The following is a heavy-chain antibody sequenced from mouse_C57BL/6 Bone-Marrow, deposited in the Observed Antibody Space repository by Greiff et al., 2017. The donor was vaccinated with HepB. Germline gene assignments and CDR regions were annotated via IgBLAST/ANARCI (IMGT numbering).Heavy chain of an antibody. CDR1: GFTFSDYG. D-gene: IGHD1-1*01. J-gene: IGHJ2*01. CDR2: ISSGSSTI. CDR3: ARSYYYGRAPHFDY. Sequence: EVMLVESGGGLVKPGGSLKLSCAASGFTFSDYGMHWVRQAPEKGLEWVAYISSGSSTIYYADTVKGRFTISRDNAKNTLFLQMTSLRSEDTAMYYCARSYYYGRAPHFDYWGQGTTLTVSS. V-gene: IGHV5-17*01.